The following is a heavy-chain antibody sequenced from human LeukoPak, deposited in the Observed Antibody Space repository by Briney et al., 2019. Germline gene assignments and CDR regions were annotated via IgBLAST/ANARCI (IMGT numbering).Heavy chain of an antibody. CDR3: ARDPGYSSSPDAFDI. V-gene: IGHV1-2*02. J-gene: IGHJ3*02. Sequence: ASVKVSCKASGYTFAGYYMHWVRQAPGQGLEWMGWINPNSGGTNYAQKFQGRVTMTRDTSISTAYMELSRLRSDDTAVYYCARDPGYSSSPDAFDIWGQGTMVTVSS. D-gene: IGHD6-13*01. CDR2: INPNSGGT. CDR1: GYTFAGYY.